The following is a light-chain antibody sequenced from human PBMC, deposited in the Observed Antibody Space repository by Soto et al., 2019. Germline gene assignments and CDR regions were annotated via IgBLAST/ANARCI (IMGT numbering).Light chain of an antibody. V-gene: IGLV1-47*01. J-gene: IGLJ3*02. CDR3: AAWDDSLSGVV. Sequence: QSVLTQPPSASGTPGQRIIISCSGSSSNVGTSFVYWYQRFPGTAPKLLIYRDNQRPSGVPDRFSGSQSGTSASLAISGLRSEDEADYYCAAWDDSLSGVVFGGGTKLTVL. CDR1: SSNVGTSF. CDR2: RDN.